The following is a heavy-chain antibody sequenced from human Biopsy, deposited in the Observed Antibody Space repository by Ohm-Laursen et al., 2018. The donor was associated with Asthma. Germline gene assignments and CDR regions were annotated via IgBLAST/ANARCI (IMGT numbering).Heavy chain of an antibody. J-gene: IGHJ4*02. CDR1: GFPFTAYY. CDR2: ISLNTGDA. CDR3: ARAPYSDAIDS. D-gene: IGHD1-26*01. Sequence: GASVKVSCKTSGFPFTAYYIHWVRQAPGQGLEWMGWISLNTGDANLAQKFRGWVIMTRDTSISTAYLVLSGLKSHDAAVYYCARAPYSDAIDSWGQGTLVAVSS. V-gene: IGHV1-2*04.